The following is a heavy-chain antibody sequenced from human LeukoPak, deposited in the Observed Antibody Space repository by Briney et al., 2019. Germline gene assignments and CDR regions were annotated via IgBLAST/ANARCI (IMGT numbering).Heavy chain of an antibody. CDR2: INPNGDAT. CDR1: GYTFTKYL. Sequence: GASVKVSCKTSGYTFTKYLIHWVQQAPGQGLEWVGTINPNGDATNYAPRLQGRLTLTQDTSTSTVYMELRGLTPDDTAVYYCARPLFCAFDNCGYWLDPWGPGTLVTVSS. CDR3: ARPLFCAFDNCGYWLDP. D-gene: IGHD1-20*01. J-gene: IGHJ5*02. V-gene: IGHV1-46*01.